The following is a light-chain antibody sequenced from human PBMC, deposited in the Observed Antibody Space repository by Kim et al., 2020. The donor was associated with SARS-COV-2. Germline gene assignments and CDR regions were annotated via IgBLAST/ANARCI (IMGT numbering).Light chain of an antibody. V-gene: IGKV1-9*01. CDR2: AAS. CDR3: QQLTSYPLT. J-gene: IGKJ3*01. Sequence: DIQLTQSPSFLSASIGDGVTITCRASQGISSYLAWYQQKPGKAPKVLIYAASTLQSGVPSRFSGSGSGTEFTLTISSLQPEDFATYYCQQLTSYPLTFGPGTKVDIK. CDR1: QGISSY.